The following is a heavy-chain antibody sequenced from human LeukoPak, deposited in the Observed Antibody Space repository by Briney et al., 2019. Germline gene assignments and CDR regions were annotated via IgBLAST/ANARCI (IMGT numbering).Heavy chain of an antibody. J-gene: IGHJ3*02. D-gene: IGHD1-1*01. CDR3: AREGSGTTRHAFDI. CDR2: IIPIFGTA. V-gene: IGHV1-69*05. Sequence: SVKVSCKASGGTFSSYAISWVRQAPGQGLEWMGRIIPIFGTANYAQKFQGRVTITTDESTSTAYMELSSLRSEDTAVYYCAREGSGTTRHAFDIWGQGTMVTVSS. CDR1: GGTFSSYA.